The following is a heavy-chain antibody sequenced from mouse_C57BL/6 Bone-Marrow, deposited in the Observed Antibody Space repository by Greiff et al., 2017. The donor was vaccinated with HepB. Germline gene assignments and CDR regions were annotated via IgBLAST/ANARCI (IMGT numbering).Heavy chain of an antibody. CDR3: ARHDYGAWFAY. CDR1: GFTFSSYG. D-gene: IGHD2-4*01. Sequence: EVMLVESGGDLVKPGGSLKLSCAASGFTFSSYGMSWVRQTPDKRLEWVATISSGGSYTYYPDSVKGRFTISRDNAKNTLYLQMSSLKSEDTAMYYCARHDYGAWFAYWGQGTRVTVSA. J-gene: IGHJ3*01. V-gene: IGHV5-6*01. CDR2: ISSGGSYT.